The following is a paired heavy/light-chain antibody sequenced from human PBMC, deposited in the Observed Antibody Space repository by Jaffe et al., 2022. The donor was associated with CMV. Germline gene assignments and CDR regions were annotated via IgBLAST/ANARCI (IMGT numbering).Light chain of an antibody. V-gene: IGKV1-16*02. CDR3: QQYNSYPFT. CDR2: AAS. Sequence: DIQMTQSPSSLSASVGDRVTITCRASQGISNYLAWFQQKPGKAPKSLIYAASSLQSGVPSKFSGSGSGTDFTLTISSLQPEDFATYYCQQYNSYPFTFGGGTKVEIK. CDR1: QGISNY. J-gene: IGKJ4*01.
Heavy chain of an antibody. CDR2: IDPSDSYT. D-gene: IGHD1-20*01. CDR3: ARHQRYNWNGYYYYYMDV. Sequence: EVQLVQSGAEVKKPGESLRISCKGSGYSFTSYWISWVRQMPGKGLEWMGRIDPSDSYTNYSPSFQGHVTISADKSISTAYLQWSSLKASDTAMYYCARHQRYNWNGYYYYYMDVWGKGTTVTVSS. CDR1: GYSFTSYW. J-gene: IGHJ6*03. V-gene: IGHV5-10-1*03.